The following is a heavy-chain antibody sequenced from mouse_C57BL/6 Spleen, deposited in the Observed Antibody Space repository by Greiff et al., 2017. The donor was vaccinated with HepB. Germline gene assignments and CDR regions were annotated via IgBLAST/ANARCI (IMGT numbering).Heavy chain of an antibody. Sequence: EVQLQQSGPELVKPGASVKISCKASGYTFTDYYMNWVKQSHGKSLEWIGDINPNNGGTSYNQKFKGKATLTVDKSSSTAYMELRILTSEDSAVYYCARYRNWDRYFDVWGTGTTVTVSS. J-gene: IGHJ1*03. D-gene: IGHD4-1*01. CDR3: ARYRNWDRYFDV. CDR2: INPNNGGT. CDR1: GYTFTDYY. V-gene: IGHV1-26*01.